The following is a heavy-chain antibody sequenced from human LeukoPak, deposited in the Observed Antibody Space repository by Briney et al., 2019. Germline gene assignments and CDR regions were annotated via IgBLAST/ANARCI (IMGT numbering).Heavy chain of an antibody. V-gene: IGHV4-31*03. Sequence: SQTLSLTCTVSGGSISSGGYYWSWIRQHPGKGLEWIGYIYYSGSTYYNPSLKSRVTISVDTSKNQFSLKLSSVTAADTAVYYCARGRKQQLVFSYWGQGTLVTVTS. CDR1: GGSISSGGYY. CDR3: ARGRKQQLVFSY. CDR2: IYYSGST. J-gene: IGHJ4*02. D-gene: IGHD6-13*01.